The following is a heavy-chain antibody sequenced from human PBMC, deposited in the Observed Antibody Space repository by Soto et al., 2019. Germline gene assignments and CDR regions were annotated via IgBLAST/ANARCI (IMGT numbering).Heavy chain of an antibody. CDR1: GFTFSNYN. D-gene: IGHD3-10*01. J-gene: IGHJ4*02. Sequence: GSLRLSCAASGFTFSNYNMNWVRQAPGKGLEWVSSISSSSSYIYYADSVKGRFTISRDNAKNSLYLQMNSLRAEDTAVYYCAKESYNRRTDFDSWGQGTLVTGCS. V-gene: IGHV3-21*01. CDR3: AKESYNRRTDFDS. CDR2: ISSSSSYI.